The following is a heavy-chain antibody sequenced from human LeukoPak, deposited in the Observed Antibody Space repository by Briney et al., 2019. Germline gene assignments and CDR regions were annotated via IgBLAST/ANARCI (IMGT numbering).Heavy chain of an antibody. V-gene: IGHV4-30-4*08. Sequence: SETLSLTCTVSGGSISSGDYYWRWIRQPPGKGLEWIGYVYYSGSTYYNPSLKSRVTISVDTSKNQFSLKLSSVTAADTAVYYCARGSAVGPGDDYWGQGTLVTVSS. J-gene: IGHJ4*02. CDR3: ARGSAVGPGDDY. CDR1: GGSISSGDYY. CDR2: VYYSGST. D-gene: IGHD2-2*01.